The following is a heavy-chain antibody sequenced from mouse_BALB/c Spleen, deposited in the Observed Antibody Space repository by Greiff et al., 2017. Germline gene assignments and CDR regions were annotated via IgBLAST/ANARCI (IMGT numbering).Heavy chain of an antibody. Sequence: VQLKESGAELVRPGASVKLSCTASGFNITDYYMHWVKQRPEQGLEWIGWIDPENGDTEYAPKFKGKATMTADTSSNTAYLQLSSLTSEDTAVYYCKAAGNYDAMDYWGQGTSVTVSS. D-gene: IGHD2-1*01. CDR2: IDPENGDT. CDR3: KAAGNYDAMDY. CDR1: GFNITDYY. V-gene: IGHV14-4*02. J-gene: IGHJ4*01.